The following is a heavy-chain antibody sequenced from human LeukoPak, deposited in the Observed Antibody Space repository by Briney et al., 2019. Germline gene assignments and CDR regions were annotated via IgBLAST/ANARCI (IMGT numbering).Heavy chain of an antibody. Sequence: GGSLRLSCAASGFSFKSYEMTWVRQAPGKGLEWVSYISSSSNSIYYADSVKGRFTISRDSAKSSLYLQMNSLRGEDTALYYCARVGNGPEARNYYYYGMDVWGQGTTVTVSS. CDR1: GFSFKSYE. D-gene: IGHD2-8*01. J-gene: IGHJ6*02. V-gene: IGHV3-48*03. CDR3: ARVGNGPEARNYYYYGMDV. CDR2: ISSSSNSI.